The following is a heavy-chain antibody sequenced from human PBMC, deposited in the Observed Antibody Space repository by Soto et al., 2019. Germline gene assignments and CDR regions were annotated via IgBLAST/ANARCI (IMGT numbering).Heavy chain of an antibody. CDR3: ARMGDFWSGPGELDP. Sequence: SETLSLTCTVSGGSISSSSYYWAWNRQSPGKGLEWIGSVYYNGFTYYNPSLKSRVTISLDTSKNQFSLKLTSVTAADTAVYYCARMGDFWSGPGELDPWGQGTLVTVSS. CDR1: GGSISSSSYY. CDR2: VYYNGFT. V-gene: IGHV4-39*01. D-gene: IGHD3-3*01. J-gene: IGHJ5*02.